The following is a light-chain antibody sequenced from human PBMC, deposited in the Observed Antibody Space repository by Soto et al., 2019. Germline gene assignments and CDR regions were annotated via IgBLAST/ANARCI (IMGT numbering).Light chain of an antibody. CDR3: QQYSDWPL. V-gene: IGKV3-11*01. J-gene: IGKJ3*01. Sequence: EIVLKQSPGTLSLSPCERATLSCRASQSVSSYLAWYQQKPGQAPRLLIYGTSNRATGIPDRFTGSGSGTDFTLTITRLEPEDFAVYYCQQYSDWPLFGPGTKVDIK. CDR2: GTS. CDR1: QSVSSY.